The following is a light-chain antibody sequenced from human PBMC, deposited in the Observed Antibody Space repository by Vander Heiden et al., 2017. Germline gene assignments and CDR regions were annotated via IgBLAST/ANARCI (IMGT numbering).Light chain of an antibody. CDR2: EVT. CDR3: TSYAGSNNWV. Sequence: QSALTQPPSASGSPGQSVSISCTGTGSDVGNSTYVSWYQQHPGKAPKLMIYEVTKRPSGVPHRFSGSKSGNTASLTVSGLQAEDEADYYCTSYAGSNNWVFGGGTKLTVL. V-gene: IGLV2-8*01. CDR1: GSDVGNSTY. J-gene: IGLJ3*02.